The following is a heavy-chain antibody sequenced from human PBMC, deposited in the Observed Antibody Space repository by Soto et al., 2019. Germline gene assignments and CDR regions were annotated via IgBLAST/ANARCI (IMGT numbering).Heavy chain of an antibody. CDR1: GFTLSSYA. D-gene: IGHD3-22*01. CDR2: ISYDERNK. J-gene: IGHJ5*02. CDR3: AREGDSSGYNTWFDP. Sequence: ESGGGVVQPGRSLRLSCAASGFTLSSYAMYWVRQAPGKGLEWVAVISYDERNKYYADSVKGRFTIARDNSKNTLYLQTNSLSAEDTAVYYCAREGDSSGYNTWFDPWCQGTLVTVSS. V-gene: IGHV3-30*04.